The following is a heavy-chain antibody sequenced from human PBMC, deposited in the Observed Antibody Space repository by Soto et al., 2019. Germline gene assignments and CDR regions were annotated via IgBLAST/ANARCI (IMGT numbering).Heavy chain of an antibody. J-gene: IGHJ4*02. CDR2: ISSSSSTI. D-gene: IGHD4-17*01. CDR1: RFTFSTYS. CDR3: ARGYGDYFDY. V-gene: IGHV3-48*02. Sequence: PGEFLRHSYTASRFTFSTYSINWVCQAPGKGLEWVSYISSSSSTIYYADSVKGRFTISRDNAKNSLYLQMNSLSDEDTAVYYCARGYGDYFDYWGQGP.